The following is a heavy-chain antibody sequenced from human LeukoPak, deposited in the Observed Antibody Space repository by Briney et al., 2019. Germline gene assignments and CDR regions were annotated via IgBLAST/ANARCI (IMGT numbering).Heavy chain of an antibody. Sequence: PSETLSLTCTVSGGSISSYYWSWIRQPPGKGLEWIGYIHYSGNTNYSPSLKSRVTISVDTSKNQFSLKLSSVTAADTAVYYCARGTSSRRRYDFWSGYKGVTAMFDPWGQGTLVTVSS. CDR1: GGSISSYY. CDR3: ARGTSSRRRYDFWSGYKGVTAMFDP. V-gene: IGHV4-59*12. CDR2: IHYSGNT. J-gene: IGHJ5*02. D-gene: IGHD3-3*01.